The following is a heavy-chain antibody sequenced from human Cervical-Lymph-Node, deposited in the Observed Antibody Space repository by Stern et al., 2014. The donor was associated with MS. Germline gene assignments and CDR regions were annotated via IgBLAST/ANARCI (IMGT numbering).Heavy chain of an antibody. V-gene: IGHV3-9*01. D-gene: IGHD4-17*01. CDR3: AKTTVTTRPFEF. J-gene: IGHJ4*02. CDR1: GFTVNDYS. CDR2: ISWDGGST. Sequence: VQLVESGGGLVQPGRSLRLPCAASGFTVNDYSMPWVRQAPGKGLEWVSGISWDGGSTEYAASVKGRFAISRDNAKNSLFLHMNSLRPEDTAFYYCAKTTVTTRPFEFWGQGTLVTVSS.